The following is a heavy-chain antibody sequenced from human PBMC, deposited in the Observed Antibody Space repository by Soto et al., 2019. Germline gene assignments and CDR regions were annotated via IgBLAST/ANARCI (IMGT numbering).Heavy chain of an antibody. D-gene: IGHD3-16*01. CDR3: AREGEMPYYYYGLDV. J-gene: IGHJ6*02. V-gene: IGHV1-18*01. CDR2: ISGYNGHT. Sequence: ASVKVSCKASGYTYTTYGISWVRQAPGQGLEWMGWISGYNGHTKYAQKFQGRVTMTTDTSTSTVYMDLRSLRSDDTAVYYCAREGEMPYYYYGLDVWGQGTTVTVSS. CDR1: GYTYTTYG.